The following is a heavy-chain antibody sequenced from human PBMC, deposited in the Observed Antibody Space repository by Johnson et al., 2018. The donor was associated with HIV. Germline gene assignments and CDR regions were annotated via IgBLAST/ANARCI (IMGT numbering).Heavy chain of an antibody. CDR2: ISYDGSNK. CDR3: AKDKEYSSSPGAFDI. D-gene: IGHD6-6*01. V-gene: IGHV3-30*04. J-gene: IGHJ3*02. CDR1: GFTFSSYA. Sequence: VQLVESGGGVVQPGRSLRLSCAASGFTFSSYAMHWVRQAPGKGLEWVAVISYDGSNKYYADSLKGRLTIPRDNSKNTLYLQMNRLRAEDTAVYYCAKDKEYSSSPGAFDIWGQGTMVTVSS.